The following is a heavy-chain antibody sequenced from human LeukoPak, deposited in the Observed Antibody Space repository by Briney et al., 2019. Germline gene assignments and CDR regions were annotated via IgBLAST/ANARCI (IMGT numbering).Heavy chain of an antibody. CDR2: INHSGST. J-gene: IGHJ6*02. V-gene: IGHV4-34*01. D-gene: IGHD6-13*01. CDR1: GGSFSGYY. Sequence: SETLSLTCAVYGGSFSGYYWSWIRQPPGKGLEWIGEINHSGSTNYNPSLKSRVTISVDTSKNQFSLKLSSVTAADTAVYCCARETTSSWYDLYYYYGMDVWGQGTTVTVSS. CDR3: ARETTSSWYDLYYYYGMDV.